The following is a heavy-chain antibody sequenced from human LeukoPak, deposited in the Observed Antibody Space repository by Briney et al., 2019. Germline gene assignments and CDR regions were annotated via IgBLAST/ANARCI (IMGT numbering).Heavy chain of an antibody. Sequence: PSETLSLTCTVSGGSISSSSYYWGWIRQPPGKGLEWIGSIYYSGNTYYNPSLKSRVTISVDTSKNQFSLKLSSVTAADTAVYYCARDRGTWNDDGFDYWGQGTLVTVSS. V-gene: IGHV4-39*07. CDR1: GGSISSSSYY. CDR2: IYYSGNT. J-gene: IGHJ4*02. D-gene: IGHD1-1*01. CDR3: ARDRGTWNDDGFDY.